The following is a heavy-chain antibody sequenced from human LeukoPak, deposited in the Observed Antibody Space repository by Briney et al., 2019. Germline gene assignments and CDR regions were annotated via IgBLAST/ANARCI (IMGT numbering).Heavy chain of an antibody. CDR2: INHSGST. Sequence: SETLSLTCAVYGGSFSGYYWSWIRQPPGKGLEWIGEINHSGSTNYNPSLKSRVTISVDTSKNQFSLKLSSVTAADTAVYYCARGPNYYDSDVWGQGTMVTVSS. CDR3: ARGPNYYDSDV. V-gene: IGHV4-34*01. D-gene: IGHD3-10*01. CDR1: GGSFSGYY. J-gene: IGHJ3*01.